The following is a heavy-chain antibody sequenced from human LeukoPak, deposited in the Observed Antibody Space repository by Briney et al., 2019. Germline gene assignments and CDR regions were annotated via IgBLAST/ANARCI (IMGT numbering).Heavy chain of an antibody. CDR2: IYYSGST. V-gene: IGHV4-59*01. CDR1: GGSISSYY. J-gene: IGHJ4*02. CDR3: ARAMDQGGFDY. Sequence: SETLSLTCTVSGGSISSYYWSWIRQPPGKGLEWIGYIYYSGSTNYNPSLKSRVTISVDTSKNQFSLKLSSVTAADTAVYYCARAMDQGGFDYWGQGTLVTVSS. D-gene: IGHD3/OR15-3a*01.